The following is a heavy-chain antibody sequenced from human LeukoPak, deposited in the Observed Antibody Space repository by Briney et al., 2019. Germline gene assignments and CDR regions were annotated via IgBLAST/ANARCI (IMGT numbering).Heavy chain of an antibody. Sequence: SETLSLTCAVYGGSFSGYYWSWIRQPPGKGLEWIGVINHSGSTNYNPSLKSRVTISVDTSKNQFSLKLSSVTAADTAVYYCARRRGIVGASDYWGQGTLVTASS. CDR3: ARRRGIVGASDY. V-gene: IGHV4-34*01. J-gene: IGHJ4*02. D-gene: IGHD1-26*01. CDR1: GGSFSGYY. CDR2: INHSGST.